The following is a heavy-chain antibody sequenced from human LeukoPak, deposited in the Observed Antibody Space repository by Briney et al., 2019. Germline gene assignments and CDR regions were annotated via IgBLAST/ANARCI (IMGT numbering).Heavy chain of an antibody. Sequence: GGSLRLSCAASGFTFSTYAITWVRQGPGKGLEWVSAIRPDGDRTYYANSVRGRFTISRDNSKDTVYLQINGLRVEDTAVYYCAREQSGTRGWYTVDYWGQGTMVTVSS. CDR3: AREQSGTRGWYTVDY. J-gene: IGHJ4*02. CDR2: IRPDGDRT. V-gene: IGHV3-23*01. CDR1: GFTFSTYA. D-gene: IGHD6-19*01.